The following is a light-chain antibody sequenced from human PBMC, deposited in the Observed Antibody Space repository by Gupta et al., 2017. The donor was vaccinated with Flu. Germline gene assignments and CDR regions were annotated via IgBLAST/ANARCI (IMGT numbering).Light chain of an antibody. CDR1: SGSIASNF. J-gene: IGLJ3*02. CDR3: QSYDSSNHRV. CDR2: ENN. V-gene: IGLV6-57*03. Sequence: NFMLTQPHSVSESPGKTVTIPCTRSSGSIASNFVQWYQQRPGSAPSTVIYENNQRPSGVPDRFSGSIDCCSTSASLTISGLKTEDEADYYCQSYDSSNHRVFGGGTKLTVL.